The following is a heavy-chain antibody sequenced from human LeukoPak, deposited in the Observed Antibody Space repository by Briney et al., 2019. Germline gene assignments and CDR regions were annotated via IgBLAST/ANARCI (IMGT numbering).Heavy chain of an antibody. CDR3: AHRQTTIFGVANPSPLDNWFDP. V-gene: IGHV2-5*01. Sequence: QTLSLTCAVSGGSISSGGYSWSWIRQPPGKGLEWLALIYWNDDKRYSPSLKSRLTITKDTSKNQVVLTMTNMDPVDTATYYCAHRQTTIFGVANPSPLDNWFDPWGQGTLVTVSS. CDR1: GGSISSGGYS. CDR2: IYWNDDK. J-gene: IGHJ5*02. D-gene: IGHD3-3*01.